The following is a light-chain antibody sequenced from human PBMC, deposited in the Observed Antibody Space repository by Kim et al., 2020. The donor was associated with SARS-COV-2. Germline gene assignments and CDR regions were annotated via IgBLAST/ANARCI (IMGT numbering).Light chain of an antibody. CDR1: GSDFAYYNY. J-gene: IGLJ3*02. Sequence: QSALTQPASVSGSPGQSITISCTGSGSDFAYYNYVSWYQQHPGKAPKLLIFGVNKRPSGVSSRFSGSKSGNTASLTISGLQAEDEADYYCCLYPITTWLFGGGTQLTVL. V-gene: IGLV2-14*03. CDR3: CLYPITTWL. CDR2: GVN.